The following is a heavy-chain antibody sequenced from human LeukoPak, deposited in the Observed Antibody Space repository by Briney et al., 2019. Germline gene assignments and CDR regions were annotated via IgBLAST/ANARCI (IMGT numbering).Heavy chain of an antibody. J-gene: IGHJ4*02. CDR2: IDPNSGGT. D-gene: IGHD2-2*01. Sequence: GASVKVSCKASGYTFTDYYIHWVRQAPGQGLEWMGWIDPNSGGTKYVQKFQGRVTMTRDTSISTAYMELYRLRSDDTAVYYCARDLEHCRNIICSNSAYWGQGTLVTVSS. CDR3: ARDLEHCRNIICSNSAY. CDR1: GYTFTDYY. V-gene: IGHV1-2*02.